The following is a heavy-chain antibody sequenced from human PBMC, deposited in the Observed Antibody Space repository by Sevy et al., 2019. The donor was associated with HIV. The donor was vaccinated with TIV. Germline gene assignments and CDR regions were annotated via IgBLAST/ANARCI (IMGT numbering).Heavy chain of an antibody. CDR3: ARGTGGRIYDFISWFDP. D-gene: IGHD3-3*01. J-gene: IGHJ5*02. CDR2: ISAYNGNT. CDR1: GYTFTSYG. Sequence: ASVKVSCKDSGYTFTSYGISWVRQAPGQGLEWMGWISAYNGNTNYAQKLQGRVTMTTDTSTSTAYMELRSLRSDDTAVYYCARGTGGRIYDFISWFDPWGQGTLVTVSS. V-gene: IGHV1-18*01.